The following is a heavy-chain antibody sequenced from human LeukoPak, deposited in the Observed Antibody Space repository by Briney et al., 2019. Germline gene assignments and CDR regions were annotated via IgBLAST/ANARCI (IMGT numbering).Heavy chain of an antibody. D-gene: IGHD6-13*01. Sequence: SETLSLTCSISGPFISGYYWNWIRHPAGKGLEWIGRIYTSDSTYFNPSLKSRVTMSLDTSKNQFSLRLRSATAADTAVYFCARARAAVGTPFDKWGQGILVTVSS. V-gene: IGHV4-4*07. CDR3: ARARAAVGTPFDK. J-gene: IGHJ4*02. CDR1: GPFISGYY. CDR2: IYTSDST.